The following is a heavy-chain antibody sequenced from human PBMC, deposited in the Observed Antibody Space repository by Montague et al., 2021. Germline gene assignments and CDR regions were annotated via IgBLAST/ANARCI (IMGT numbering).Heavy chain of an antibody. CDR3: ARSLYCKGGSCYSGFDP. Sequence: SETLSLTCNVSGGSTSSTSYYWGWIRQPPGKKLEFIGVIYYNGSTYHNPSLKSRVTVSIDTSKNQFSLKLISVTAADTAVYFCARSLYCKGGSCYSGFDPWGQGTLVTVSS. V-gene: IGHV4-39*01. J-gene: IGHJ5*02. CDR2: IYYNGST. D-gene: IGHD2-15*01. CDR1: GGSTSSTSYY.